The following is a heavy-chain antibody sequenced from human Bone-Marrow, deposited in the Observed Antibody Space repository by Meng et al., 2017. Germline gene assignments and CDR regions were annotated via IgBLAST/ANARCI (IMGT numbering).Heavy chain of an antibody. CDR2: INHSGST. J-gene: IGHJ4*02. Sequence: QVQLKQWGVGLLKPSETLSPTCVVSGGSFSDYYWSWIRQPPGKGLEWIGEINHSGSTNYNPSLESRATISVDTSQNNLSLKLSSVTAADSAVYYCARGPTTMAHDFDYWGQGTLVTVSS. D-gene: IGHD4-11*01. CDR1: GGSFSDYY. V-gene: IGHV4-34*01. CDR3: ARGPTTMAHDFDY.